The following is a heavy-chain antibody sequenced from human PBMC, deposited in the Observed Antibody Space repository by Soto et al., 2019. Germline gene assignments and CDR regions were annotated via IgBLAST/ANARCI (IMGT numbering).Heavy chain of an antibody. V-gene: IGHV4-31*03. CDR3: ARGIAAAGLYYYYYYGTNV. CDR1: GGSISSGGYY. CDR2: IYYSGST. J-gene: IGHJ6*02. Sequence: SETLSLTCTVSGGSISSGGYYWSWIRQHPGKGLEWIGYIYYSGSTYYNPSLKSRVTISVDTSKNQFSLKLSSVTAADTAVYYCARGIAAAGLYYYYYYGTNVWGQGTTVTVSS. D-gene: IGHD6-13*01.